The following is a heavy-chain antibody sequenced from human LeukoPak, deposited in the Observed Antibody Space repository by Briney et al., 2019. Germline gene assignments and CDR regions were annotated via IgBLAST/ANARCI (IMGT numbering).Heavy chain of an antibody. V-gene: IGHV3-30*04. J-gene: IGHJ4*02. CDR2: ISYDGSNK. CDR1: GFTFSSYA. CDR3: ARDSGEGGTFDY. D-gene: IGHD1-26*01. Sequence: QPGRSLRLSCAASGFTFSSYAMHWVRQAPGKGLEWVAVISYDGSNKYYADSVKGRFTISRDNAKNSLYLQMNSLRAEDTAVYYCARDSGEGGTFDYWGQGTLVSVSS.